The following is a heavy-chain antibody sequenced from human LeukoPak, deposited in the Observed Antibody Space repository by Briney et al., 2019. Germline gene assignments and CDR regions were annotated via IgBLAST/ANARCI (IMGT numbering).Heavy chain of an antibody. CDR1: GYRFTDYW. D-gene: IGHD3-10*01. V-gene: IGHV5-51*01. CDR3: VLAGSGSYYFDY. J-gene: IGHJ4*02. Sequence: GESLRISCKGFGYRFTDYWIGWVRQMPGKGLEWMGIIYPGDSDTRYSPSFQGQVTISADKSINTAYLQWSSLKASDTAMYYCVLAGSGSYYFDYWGQGILVTVSS. CDR2: IYPGDSDT.